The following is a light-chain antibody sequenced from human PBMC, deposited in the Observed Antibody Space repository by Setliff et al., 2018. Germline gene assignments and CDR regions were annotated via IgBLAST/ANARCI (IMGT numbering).Light chain of an antibody. J-gene: IGLJ1*01. CDR2: DVT. CDR1: SNDVWGHNY. V-gene: IGLV2-8*01. Sequence: QSALTQPPSASGSPGQSVTISCTGTSNDVWGHNYVSWYQQHPGKVPQLIIYDVTKRPSGVPDRFSGSKSGNTASLTVSGLQAEDEAEYYCSSYADSNIFLFGSGTKVTVL. CDR3: SSYADSNIFL.